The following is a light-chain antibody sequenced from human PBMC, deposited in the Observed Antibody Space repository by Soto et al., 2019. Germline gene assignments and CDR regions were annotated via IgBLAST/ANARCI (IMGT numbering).Light chain of an antibody. CDR3: SSYRSSSTLWV. CDR2: EVS. CDR1: SSDVGASDY. Sequence: QSALTQPASVSSSPGQSITISCIGSSSDVGASDYVSWYQQHPGKAPKLIIYEVSYRPSGVSNRFSGSKSGNTASLTVSGLQAEDEADYYCSSYRSSSTLWVFGGGTKVTV. V-gene: IGLV2-14*01. J-gene: IGLJ3*02.